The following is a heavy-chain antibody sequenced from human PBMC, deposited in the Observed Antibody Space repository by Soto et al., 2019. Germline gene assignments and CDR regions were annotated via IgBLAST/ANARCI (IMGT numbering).Heavy chain of an antibody. CDR2: IYYSGSI. J-gene: IGHJ3*02. CDR1: GGSISSSSYY. Sequence: PSETLSLTCTVSGGSISSSSYYWGWIRQPPGKGLEWIGSIYYSGSIYYNPSLKSRVTISVDTSKNQFSLKLSSVTAADTAVYYCARHKYYYDSSGYPAPGAFDIWGQGTMVTVSS. D-gene: IGHD3-22*01. CDR3: ARHKYYYDSSGYPAPGAFDI. V-gene: IGHV4-39*01.